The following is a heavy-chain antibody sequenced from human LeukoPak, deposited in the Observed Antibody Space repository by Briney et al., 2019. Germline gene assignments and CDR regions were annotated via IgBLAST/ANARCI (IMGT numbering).Heavy chain of an antibody. J-gene: IGHJ6*03. D-gene: IGHD4-17*01. V-gene: IGHV1-69*13. CDR2: IIPIFGTA. CDR1: GGTFNIYA. CDR3: ARAPFTVTTSYYYYMDV. Sequence: ASVTVSYKASGGTFNIYAISWVRQAPGQGREWMGGIIPIFGTANYAQKFQGRVTITADESTSTAYMELSSLRSEDTAVYYCARAPFTVTTSYYYYMDVWGKGTTVTISS.